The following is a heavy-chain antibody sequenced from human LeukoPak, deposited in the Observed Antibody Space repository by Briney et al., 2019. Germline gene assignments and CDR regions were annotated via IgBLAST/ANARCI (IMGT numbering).Heavy chain of an antibody. V-gene: IGHV3-30*18. CDR2: ISYDGSNK. Sequence: GGSLRLSCAASGFTFSSYGMHWVRQAPGKGLEWVAVISYDGSNKYYADSVKGRFTFSRDNSKNTLYLQMNSLRAEDTAVYYCAKSYSWVTTSPWFDPWGQGTLVTVSS. CDR1: GFTFSSYG. CDR3: AKSYSWVTTSPWFDP. D-gene: IGHD4-17*01. J-gene: IGHJ5*02.